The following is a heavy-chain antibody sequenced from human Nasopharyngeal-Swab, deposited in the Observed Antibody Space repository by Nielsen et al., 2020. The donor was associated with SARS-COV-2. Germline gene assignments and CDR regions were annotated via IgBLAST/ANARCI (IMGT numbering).Heavy chain of an antibody. Sequence: ASVKVSCKVSGYTLTELSMHWVRQAPGKGLEWMGGFDPEDGEAIYAQKLQGRVTMTEETSTDTAYMELSSLRSEDTAVYYCATADQNFDYWGQGTLVTVSS. CDR1: GYTLTELS. CDR3: ATADQNFDY. CDR2: FDPEDGEA. V-gene: IGHV1-24*01. J-gene: IGHJ4*02.